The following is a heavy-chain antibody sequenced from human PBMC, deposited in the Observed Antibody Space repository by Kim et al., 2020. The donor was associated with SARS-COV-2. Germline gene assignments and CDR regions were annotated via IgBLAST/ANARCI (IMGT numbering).Heavy chain of an antibody. CDR1: GFTFSSHW. J-gene: IGHJ4*02. CDR2: IKQDGSEK. D-gene: IGHD3-10*01. V-gene: IGHV3-7*01. Sequence: GGSLRLSCAASGFTFSSHWMTWVRQAPGKGLEWVANIKQDGSEKYYVDSVKGRFTISRDNAKKSLYLQMNSLRAEDTAVYYCARGWYGSGSYFSFDYWGQGTLVTVSS. CDR3: ARGWYGSGSYFSFDY.